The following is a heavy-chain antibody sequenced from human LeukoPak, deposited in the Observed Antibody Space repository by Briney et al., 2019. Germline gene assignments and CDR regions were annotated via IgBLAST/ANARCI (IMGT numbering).Heavy chain of an antibody. CDR2: IYYSGST. CDR3: ASRDY. V-gene: IGHV4-59*08. J-gene: IGHJ4*02. Sequence: SETLSLTCAVSGGSISSYYWSWIRQPPGKGLEWIGYIYYSGSTNYNPSLKSRVTISVDTSKNQFSLKLSSVTAADTAVYYCASRDYWGQGTLVTVSS. CDR1: GGSISSYY.